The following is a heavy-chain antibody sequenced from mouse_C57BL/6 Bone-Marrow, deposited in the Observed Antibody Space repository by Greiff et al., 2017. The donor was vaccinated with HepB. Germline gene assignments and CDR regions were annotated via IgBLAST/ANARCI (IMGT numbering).Heavy chain of an antibody. J-gene: IGHJ3*01. CDR2: ISSGGSYT. D-gene: IGHD2-5*01. CDR1: GFTFSSYG. CDR3: ARRAYSNYGFAY. Sequence: EVKLVESGGDLVKPGGSLKLSCAASGFTFSSYGMSWVRQTPDKRLEWVATISSGGSYTYYPDSVKGRFTISRDNAKNTLYLQMSSLKSEDTAMYYCARRAYSNYGFAYWGQGTLVTVSA. V-gene: IGHV5-6*02.